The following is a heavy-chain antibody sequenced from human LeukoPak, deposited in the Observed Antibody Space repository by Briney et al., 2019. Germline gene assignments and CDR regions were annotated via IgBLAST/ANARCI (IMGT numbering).Heavy chain of an antibody. CDR2: INHSGST. CDR3: ARSGPENAFDI. Sequence: PSETLSLTCTVSGGSISSYYWSWIRQPPGKGLEWIGEINHSGSTNYNPSLKSRVTISVDTSKNQFSLKLSSVTAADTAVYYCARSGPENAFDIWGQGTMVTVSS. J-gene: IGHJ3*02. CDR1: GGSISSYY. V-gene: IGHV4-34*01. D-gene: IGHD5-12*01.